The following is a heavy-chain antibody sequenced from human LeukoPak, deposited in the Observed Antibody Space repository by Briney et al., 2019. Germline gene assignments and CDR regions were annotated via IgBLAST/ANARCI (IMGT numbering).Heavy chain of an antibody. CDR1: GGSFSGYY. D-gene: IGHD6-13*01. CDR3: ARVRGSSSWRYYMDV. Sequence: SETLSLTCAVYGGSFSGYYWSWIRQPPGKGLEWIGEINHSGSTNYNPSLKSRVTISVDTSKNQFSLKPSSVTAADTAVHYCARVRGSSSWRYYMDVWGRGPRSPSP. V-gene: IGHV4-34*01. J-gene: IGHJ6*03. CDR2: INHSGST.